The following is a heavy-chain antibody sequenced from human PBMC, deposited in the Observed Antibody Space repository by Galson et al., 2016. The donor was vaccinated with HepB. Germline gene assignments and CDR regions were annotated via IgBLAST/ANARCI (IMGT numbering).Heavy chain of an antibody. D-gene: IGHD5-24*01. J-gene: IGHJ2*01. Sequence: SLRLSCAASGFTFSTFEMGWVRQAPGKGLEWISYILKSGTPIYYADSVRGRFTTSRDNGNNSLFLQLSYLRADDTAVYYCARRVGDGYNSRNYYFDLWGRGTLVTVSS. CDR2: ILKSGTPI. V-gene: IGHV3-48*03. CDR3: ARRVGDGYNSRNYYFDL. CDR1: GFTFSTFE.